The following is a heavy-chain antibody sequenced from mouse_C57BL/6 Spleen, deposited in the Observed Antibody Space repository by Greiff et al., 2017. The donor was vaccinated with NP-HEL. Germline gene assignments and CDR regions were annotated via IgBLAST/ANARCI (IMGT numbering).Heavy chain of an antibody. CDR3: TNSGYYWYFDV. D-gene: IGHD1-2*01. J-gene: IGHJ1*03. V-gene: IGHV5-9-1*02. CDR2: ISSGGDYI. Sequence: EVKLVESGEGLVKPGGSLKLSCAASGFTFSSYAMSWVRQTPEKRLEWVAYISSGGDYIYSADPVNGRFTIFRDNARNTLYLQMRSLKSEDTAMYYCTNSGYYWYFDVWGTESTVTASS. CDR1: GFTFSSYA.